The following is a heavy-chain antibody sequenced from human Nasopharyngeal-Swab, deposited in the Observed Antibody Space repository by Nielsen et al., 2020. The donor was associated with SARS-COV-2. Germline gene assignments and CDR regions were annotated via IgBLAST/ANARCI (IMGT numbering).Heavy chain of an antibody. D-gene: IGHD3-22*01. CDR3: VRAYYDSGGLSNPFDD. CDR2: INTGNGVT. V-gene: IGHV1-3*04. Sequence: ASVPVSCKASGYTFTSYAIHWVRQAPGQSLEWMGWINTGNGVTTSSEKFQDRVTITRDTPANIAYLDLSSLRSEDTAVYYCVRAYYDSGGLSNPFDDWGQGTLVTVPS. J-gene: IGHJ4*02. CDR1: GYTFTSYA.